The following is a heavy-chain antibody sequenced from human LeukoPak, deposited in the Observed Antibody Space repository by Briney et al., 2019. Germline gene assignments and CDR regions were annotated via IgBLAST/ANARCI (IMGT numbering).Heavy chain of an antibody. CDR2: IYHSGST. CDR1: GYSISSGYY. V-gene: IGHV4-38-2*02. J-gene: IGHJ4*02. D-gene: IGHD6-19*01. CDR3: AKSHEGDKSHIAVAGTCLDY. Sequence: PSETLSLTCTVSGYSISSGYYWGWIRQPPGKGLEWIGSIYHSGSTYYNPSLKSRVTISVDTSKNQFSLKLSSVTAADTAVYYCAKSHEGDKSHIAVAGTCLDYWGQGTLVTVSS.